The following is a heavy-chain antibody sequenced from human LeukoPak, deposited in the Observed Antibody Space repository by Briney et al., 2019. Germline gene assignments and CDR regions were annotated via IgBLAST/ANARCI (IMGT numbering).Heavy chain of an antibody. CDR1: GGTFSSYA. Sequence: EASVKVSCKASGGTFSSYAISWVRQAPGQGLEWMGGIIPIFGTANYAQKFQGRVTITADESTSTAYMELSRLRSDDTAVYYCARDRRTWIQLWLLVYWGQGTLVTVSS. D-gene: IGHD5-18*01. CDR3: ARDRRTWIQLWLLVY. V-gene: IGHV1-69*01. J-gene: IGHJ4*02. CDR2: IIPIFGTA.